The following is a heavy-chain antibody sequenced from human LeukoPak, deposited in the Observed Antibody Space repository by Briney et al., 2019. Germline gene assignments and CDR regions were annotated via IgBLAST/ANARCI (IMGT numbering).Heavy chain of an antibody. Sequence: PGGSLRLSCAASGFTFSSHWMTWVRQAPGKGLEWVANIKQDGSEKYYVDSVKGRFTISRDNAKNSLYLQMNSLGAEDTAVYYCARRGTSSIWAHFDYWGQGAM. CDR3: ARRGTSSIWAHFDY. J-gene: IGHJ4*02. CDR1: GFTFSSHW. CDR2: IKQDGSEK. V-gene: IGHV3-7*05. D-gene: IGHD6-13*01.